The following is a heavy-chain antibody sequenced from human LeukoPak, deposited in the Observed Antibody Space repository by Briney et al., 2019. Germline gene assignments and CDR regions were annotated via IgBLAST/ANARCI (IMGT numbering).Heavy chain of an antibody. CDR2: ISGSGGST. Sequence: GGSLRLSCAASGFTFSSYAMSWVRQAPGKGLEWVSAISGSGGSTYYADSVKGRFTISRDNSKNTLYLQMNSLRAEDTAVYYCAKAHCSGGSCYSGFDHWGQGTLVTVSS. D-gene: IGHD2-15*01. CDR3: AKAHCSGGSCYSGFDH. J-gene: IGHJ5*02. V-gene: IGHV3-23*01. CDR1: GFTFSSYA.